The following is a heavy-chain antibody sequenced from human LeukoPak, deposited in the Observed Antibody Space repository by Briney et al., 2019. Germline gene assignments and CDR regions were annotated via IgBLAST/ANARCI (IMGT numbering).Heavy chain of an antibody. D-gene: IGHD6-6*01. J-gene: IGHJ5*02. CDR3: ARVEYSSSGRWFDP. CDR1: GYTFTGYY. V-gene: IGHV1-18*04. CDR2: ISAYNGNT. Sequence: ASVKVSCKASGYTFTGYYMHWVRQAPGQGLEWMGWISAYNGNTNYAQKLQGRVTMTTDTSTSTAYMELRSLRSDDTAVYYCARVEYSSSGRWFDPWGQGTLVTVSS.